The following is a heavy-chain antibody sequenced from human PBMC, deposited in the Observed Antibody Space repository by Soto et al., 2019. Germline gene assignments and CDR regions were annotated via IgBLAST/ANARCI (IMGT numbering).Heavy chain of an antibody. V-gene: IGHV4-59*01. Sequence: PSETLSLTCTVSGGSISSYYWSWIRQPPGKGLEWIGYIYYSGSTNYNPSLKSRVTISVDTSKNQFSLKLSSVTAADTAVYYCAGSMATVVPASPRAYTWFDPRGQGTLVTVSS. CDR1: GGSISSYY. CDR3: AGSMATVVPASPRAYTWFDP. J-gene: IGHJ5*02. D-gene: IGHD2-2*01. CDR2: IYYSGST.